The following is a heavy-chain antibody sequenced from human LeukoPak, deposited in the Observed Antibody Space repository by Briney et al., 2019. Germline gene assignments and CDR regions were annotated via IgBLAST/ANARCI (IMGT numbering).Heavy chain of an antibody. Sequence: PGGSLRLSCAASGFTFSNYAMSWVRQAPGRGPEWVSAISSSGDRTYYADSVKGRFTISRDNSKNTLYLQMNSLRAGDTAVYYCAKAMGATLFDYWGQGTLVTVSS. D-gene: IGHD1-26*01. V-gene: IGHV3-23*01. J-gene: IGHJ4*02. CDR2: ISSSGDRT. CDR1: GFTFSNYA. CDR3: AKAMGATLFDY.